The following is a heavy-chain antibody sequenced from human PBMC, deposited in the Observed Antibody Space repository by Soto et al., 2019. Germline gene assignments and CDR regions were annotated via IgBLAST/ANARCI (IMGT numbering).Heavy chain of an antibody. CDR2: ISYDGSNK. CDR1: GFTFSSYA. Sequence: QPGGSLRLSCTGSGFTFSSYAMHWVRQAPGKGLEWVAVISYDGSNKYYADSVKGRFTISRDNSKNTLYLQMNSLRAEDTAVYYCARDRLRYNWNDFPYYYYGMAVWGQGTTVTVSS. J-gene: IGHJ6*02. CDR3: ARDRLRYNWNDFPYYYYGMAV. D-gene: IGHD1-1*01. V-gene: IGHV3-30-3*01.